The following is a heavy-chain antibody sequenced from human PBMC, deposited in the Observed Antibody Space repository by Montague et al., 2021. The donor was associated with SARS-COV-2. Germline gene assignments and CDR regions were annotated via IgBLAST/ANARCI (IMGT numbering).Heavy chain of an antibody. CDR1: GGSISSFY. CDR2: ISDSGST. D-gene: IGHD2-15*01. CDR3: ARHYSATLPAVY. J-gene: IGHJ4*02. V-gene: IGHV4-59*08. Sequence: SETLSLTCTVSGGSISSFYWSWFRQPPGKGLEWIGYISDSGSTNYNPSLTSRVTMSVDTSKNQFFLKVNPVTAADTAVYYCARHYSATLPAVYWGQGTLVTVSS.